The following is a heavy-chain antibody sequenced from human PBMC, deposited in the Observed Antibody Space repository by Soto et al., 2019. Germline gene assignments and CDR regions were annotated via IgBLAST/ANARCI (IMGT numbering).Heavy chain of an antibody. V-gene: IGHV4-34*01. CDR3: ARGITSTPAVQGDAPDNCYFDS. CDR2: INHSGSS. J-gene: IGHJ4*02. Sequence: SETLSLTCAVYGGSFSGYYWSWIRQPPGKGLEWIGDINHSGSSNQNPSLKSRVTISVDTSKNQFSLKLKSLTAADTAVYYCARGITSTPAVQGDAPDNCYFDSWGLGTLV. CDR1: GGSFSGYY. D-gene: IGHD1-1*01.